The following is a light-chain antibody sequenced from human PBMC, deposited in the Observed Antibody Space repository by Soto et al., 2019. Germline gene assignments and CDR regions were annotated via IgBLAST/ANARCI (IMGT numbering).Light chain of an antibody. J-gene: IGLJ2*01. CDR1: SGHSSYI. Sequence: QSVLTQSSSASASLGSSVKLTCTLSSGHSSYIIAWHQQQPGKAPRYLMKLEGSGSYNKGSGVPDRSSGSSSGADRYLTISNLQFEDEANYYCETWDSNTRVFGGGTKLTVL. CDR3: ETWDSNTRV. CDR2: LEGSGSY. V-gene: IGLV4-60*02.